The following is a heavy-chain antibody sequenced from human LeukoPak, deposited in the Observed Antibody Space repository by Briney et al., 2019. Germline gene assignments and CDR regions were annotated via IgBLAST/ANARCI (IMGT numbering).Heavy chain of an antibody. Sequence: GGSLRLSCAASGFTFSSYGMHWVRQAPGKGLEWVAFIRYDGSNKYYADSVKGRFTISRDNSKNTLYLQMNSLRAEDTAVYYCAGGIAAAGNDFDYWGQGTLVTVSS. CDR1: GFTFSSYG. CDR2: IRYDGSNK. J-gene: IGHJ4*02. CDR3: AGGIAAAGNDFDY. V-gene: IGHV3-30*02. D-gene: IGHD6-13*01.